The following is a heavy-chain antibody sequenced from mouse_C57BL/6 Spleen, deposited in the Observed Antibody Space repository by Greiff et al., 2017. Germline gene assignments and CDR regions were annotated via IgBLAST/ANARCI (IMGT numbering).Heavy chain of an antibody. J-gene: IGHJ3*01. CDR3: TTYGYGDY. V-gene: IGHV14-4*01. CDR2: IDPENGDT. CDR1: GFNIKDDY. D-gene: IGHD2-2*01. Sequence: LQQSGAELVRPGASVKLSCTASGFNIKDDYMHWVKQRPEQGLEWIGWIDPENGDTEYASKFQGKATITADTSSNTAYLQLSSLTSEDTAVYYCTTYGYGDYWGQGTLVTVSA.